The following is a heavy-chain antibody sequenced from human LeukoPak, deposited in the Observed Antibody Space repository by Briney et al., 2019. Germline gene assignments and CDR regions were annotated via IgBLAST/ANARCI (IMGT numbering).Heavy chain of an antibody. CDR1: GFTFSSYS. CDR3: ARGGRGSNYYYYMDV. V-gene: IGHV3-21*01. CDR2: ISSSSSYI. Sequence: GGSLRLSCAASGFTFSSYSMNWVRQAPGKGLEWVSSISSSSSYIYYADSVKGRFTISRDNAKNSLYLQMNSLRAEDTAVYYCARGGRGSNYYYYMDVWGKGTTVTVSS. J-gene: IGHJ6*03. D-gene: IGHD3-10*01.